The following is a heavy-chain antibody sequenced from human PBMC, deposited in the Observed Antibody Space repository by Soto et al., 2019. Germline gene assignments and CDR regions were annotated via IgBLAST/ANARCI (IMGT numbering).Heavy chain of an antibody. D-gene: IGHD2-15*01. Sequence: GGSLRLSCAASGFTFSSYSMNWVRQAPGKGLEWVSYISSSSSTIYYADSVKGRFTISRDNAKNSLFLQMNSLRVEDTAFYYCAKDHYGGKPRGMDVWGQGTTVTVSS. CDR2: ISSSSSTI. J-gene: IGHJ6*02. V-gene: IGHV3-48*01. CDR1: GFTFSSYS. CDR3: AKDHYGGKPRGMDV.